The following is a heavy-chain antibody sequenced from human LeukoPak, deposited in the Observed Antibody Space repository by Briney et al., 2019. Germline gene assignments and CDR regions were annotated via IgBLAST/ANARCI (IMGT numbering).Heavy chain of an antibody. CDR2: ISYDGSNK. J-gene: IGHJ6*02. Sequence: GGSLRLSCAASGFTFSSYAMHWVRQAPGKELEWVAVISYDGSNKYYADSVKGRFTISRDNSKNTLYLQMNSLRAEDTAVYYCARDRDIVVVVAVPLYYYYGMDVWGQGTTVTVSS. CDR1: GFTFSSYA. V-gene: IGHV3-30-3*01. CDR3: ARDRDIVVVVAVPLYYYYGMDV. D-gene: IGHD2-15*01.